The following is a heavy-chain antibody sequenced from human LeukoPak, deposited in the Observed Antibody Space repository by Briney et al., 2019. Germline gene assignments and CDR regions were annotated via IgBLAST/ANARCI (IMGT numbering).Heavy chain of an antibody. CDR1: GGSISSSSYY. D-gene: IGHD2-15*01. J-gene: IGHJ4*02. CDR3: ASALLPYFFDY. Sequence: SETLSLTCTVSGGSISSSSYYWGWIRQPPGKGLEWIGSIYYSGSTYYNPSLKSRVTISVDTSKNQFSLKLSSVTAADTAVYYCASALLPYFFDYWGQGTLVTVSS. CDR2: IYYSGST. V-gene: IGHV4-39*07.